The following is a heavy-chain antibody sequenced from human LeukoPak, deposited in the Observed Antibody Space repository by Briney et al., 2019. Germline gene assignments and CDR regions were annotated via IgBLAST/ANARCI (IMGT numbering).Heavy chain of an antibody. D-gene: IGHD6-19*01. V-gene: IGHV4-34*01. J-gene: IGHJ5*02. CDR2: INHSGST. CDR3: ARHRVVKQWLVRGWFDP. CDR1: GGSFSGYY. Sequence: PSETLSLTCAVYGGSFSGYYWSWIRQPPGKGLEWIGEINHSGSTNYNPSLKSRVTISVDTSKNQFSLKLSSVTAADTAVYYCARHRVVKQWLVRGWFDPWGQGTLVTVSS.